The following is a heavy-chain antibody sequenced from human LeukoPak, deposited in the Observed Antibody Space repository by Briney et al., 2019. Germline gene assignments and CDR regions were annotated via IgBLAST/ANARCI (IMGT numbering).Heavy chain of an antibody. V-gene: IGHV3-53*01. J-gene: IGHJ4*02. D-gene: IGHD1-26*01. CDR2: LYSGGNR. Sequence: GRSLRLSCAASGFTVSTNYMSWVRQAPGKGLEWVSTLYSGGNRYYADSVRGRFTISRDDSRNTLFLQMNNLRVEDTAMYYCARESGDRPGLPGRWGQGTLVTVSS. CDR3: ARESGDRPGLPGR. CDR1: GFTVSTNY.